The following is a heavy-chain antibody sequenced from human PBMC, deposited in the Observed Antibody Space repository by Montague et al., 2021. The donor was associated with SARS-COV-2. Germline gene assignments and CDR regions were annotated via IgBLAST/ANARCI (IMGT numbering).Heavy chain of an antibody. D-gene: IGHD3-9*01. J-gene: IGHJ4*02. V-gene: IGHV2-5*01. CDR2: IYSXDDK. CDR1: GFSLSTPNVG. Sequence: PALVKSTQTLTLTCTFSGFSLSTPNVGVGWIRQPPGKALEWLALIYSXDDKRYSPSLQSRLTITKDTSKNQVVLSLTNVDPVDTATYYCAHLIRYYDIFTGIPFDYWGQGTQVTASS. CDR3: AHLIRYYDIFTGIPFDY.